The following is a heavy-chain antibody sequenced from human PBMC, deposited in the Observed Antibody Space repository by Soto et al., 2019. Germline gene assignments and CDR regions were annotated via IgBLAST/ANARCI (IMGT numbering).Heavy chain of an antibody. CDR1: GFSFSSYW. D-gene: IGHD6-19*01. J-gene: IGHJ3*02. CDR2: IKRDGSDK. Sequence: EVQLVESGGDLVQPGGSLRLSCAASGFSFSSYWMSWVRQAPGKGLEWVANIKRDGSDKYYVDSVKGRFTISRDNAENSLYLQMNSLRAEDTAVYYCERSLGWRDVFDICGQGTMVTVSS. V-gene: IGHV3-7*01. CDR3: ERSLGWRDVFDI.